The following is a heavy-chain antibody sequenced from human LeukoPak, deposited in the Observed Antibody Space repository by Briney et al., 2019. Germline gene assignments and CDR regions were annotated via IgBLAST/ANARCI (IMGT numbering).Heavy chain of an antibody. CDR1: GGSIRSGGYY. CDR3: ARSGTVTTWNY. CDR2: IYYSGTT. J-gene: IGHJ4*02. V-gene: IGHV4-31*03. D-gene: IGHD4-17*01. Sequence: PSETLSLTCTVSGGSIRSGGYYWSWIRQHPGKGLEWIGYIYYSGTTYYNPSLKSRVSISLDTSKNQFSLNLSSVTAADTAVYYCARSGTVTTWNYWGQGTLVTVSS.